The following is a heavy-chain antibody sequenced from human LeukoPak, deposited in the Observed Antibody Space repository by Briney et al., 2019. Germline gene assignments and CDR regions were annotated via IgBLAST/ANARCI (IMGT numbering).Heavy chain of an antibody. CDR1: GFTFRSYW. CDR3: ARDRGGSAFDI. Sequence: PGGSLRLSCAPSGFTFRSYWMHWVRQAPGKGLVWVSRINSDGSSTSYADSVKGRFTTSRDNAKNTLYLQMNSLRAEDTAVYHCARDRGGSAFDILGQGTMVTVSS. J-gene: IGHJ3*02. CDR2: INSDGSST. V-gene: IGHV3-74*01. D-gene: IGHD3-10*01.